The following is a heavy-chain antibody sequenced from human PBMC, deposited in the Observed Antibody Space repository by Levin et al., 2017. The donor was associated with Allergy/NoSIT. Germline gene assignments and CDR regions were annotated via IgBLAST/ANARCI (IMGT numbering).Heavy chain of an antibody. CDR2: INQDGSDK. V-gene: IGHV3-7*01. Sequence: GESLKISCAASGFTFSGSWMSWVRQAPGKGLEWVANINQDGSDKYYVDSVKGRFTISRDNAKNSLYLQMNSLRAEDTAVYYCVRGGGNFDDWGQGTLVTVSS. D-gene: IGHD3-16*01. CDR3: VRGGGNFDD. J-gene: IGHJ4*02. CDR1: GFTFSGSW.